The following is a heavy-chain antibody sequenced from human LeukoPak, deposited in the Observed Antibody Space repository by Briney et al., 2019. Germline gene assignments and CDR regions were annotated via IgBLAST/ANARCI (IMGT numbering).Heavy chain of an antibody. D-gene: IGHD4-23*01. CDR2: IYYSGST. CDR1: GGSISSYY. Sequence: PSETLSLTCTVSGGSISSYYWSWIRQPPGKGLEWIGYIYYSGSTTYNPSLKSRLTISVDTSKNQFSLKLSSVTAADTAVYHCARRSGGNRSFDYWGQGTLVTVSS. J-gene: IGHJ4*02. CDR3: ARRSGGNRSFDY. V-gene: IGHV4-59*08.